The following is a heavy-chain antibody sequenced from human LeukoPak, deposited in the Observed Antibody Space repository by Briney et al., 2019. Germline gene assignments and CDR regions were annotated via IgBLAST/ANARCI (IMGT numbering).Heavy chain of an antibody. Sequence: ASVKVSCKASGYTFTGYYMHWVRQAPGQGLEWMGWINPNSGGTNYAQKFQGRVTMTRDTSISTAYMELSRLRSDDTAVYYCARVAVHYDILTGERYYFDYWGQGTLVTVSS. CDR3: ARVAVHYDILTGERYYFDY. CDR1: GYTFTGYY. D-gene: IGHD3-9*01. J-gene: IGHJ4*02. V-gene: IGHV1-2*02. CDR2: INPNSGGT.